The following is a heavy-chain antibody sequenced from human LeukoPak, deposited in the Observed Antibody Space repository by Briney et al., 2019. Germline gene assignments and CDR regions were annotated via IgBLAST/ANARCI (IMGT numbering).Heavy chain of an antibody. CDR1: GDSMSGYY. CDR2: IYDSGRS. Sequence: SETLSLTCTVSGDSMSGYYWSWIRQPPGKGLEWIGYIYDSGRSSCSSSLKSRVTISVDTSKNQFSLKLSSVTASDTAVYYCARMTYTSGDSWGHGTLVTVSS. J-gene: IGHJ4*01. V-gene: IGHV4-59*01. CDR3: ARMTYTSGDS. D-gene: IGHD3-10*01.